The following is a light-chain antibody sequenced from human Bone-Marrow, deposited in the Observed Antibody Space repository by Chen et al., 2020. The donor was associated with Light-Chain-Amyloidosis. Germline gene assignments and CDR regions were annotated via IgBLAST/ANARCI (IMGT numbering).Light chain of an antibody. V-gene: IGLV2-14*01. CDR1: SSDIGGCDQ. Sequence: QSALTKPASVSDSPGQSITISCTGTSSDIGGCDQVSWYQQHPGKAPKLIISEVSSRPSGVSHRFSGSKSDNTASLTISGLQPEDEAEYYCSSCSSSSTAFVFGTGTKVTVL. J-gene: IGLJ1*01. CDR3: SSCSSSSTAFV. CDR2: EVS.